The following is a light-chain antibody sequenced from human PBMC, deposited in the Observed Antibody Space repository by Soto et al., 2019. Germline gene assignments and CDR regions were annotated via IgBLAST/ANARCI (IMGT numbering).Light chain of an antibody. V-gene: IGLV1-47*01. CDR2: RNN. Sequence: QSVLTQPPSASGTPGQRVSISCYGSSSNIGSNYVYWYQQLPGTAPKLLIYRNNQRPSGVPDRFSGSKSGTSASLAISGLRSEDEADYYCAAWDDSLSGLVVFGGGPKVTVL. J-gene: IGLJ2*01. CDR1: SSNIGSNY. CDR3: AAWDDSLSGLVV.